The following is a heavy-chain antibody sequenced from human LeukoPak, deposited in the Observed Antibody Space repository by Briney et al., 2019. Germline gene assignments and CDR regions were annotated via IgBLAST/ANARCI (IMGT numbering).Heavy chain of an antibody. CDR2: IKQDGSEK. Sequence: GGSLRLSCAASGFTFSNYWMSWVRQAPGKGLEWVANIKQDGSEKYYVDSVKGRFTISRDNAKNSLYLQMNSLRAEDTAVYYCARDKEMATIEGFDYWGQGTLVTVSS. CDR1: GFTFSNYW. J-gene: IGHJ4*02. CDR3: ARDKEMATIEGFDY. D-gene: IGHD5-24*01. V-gene: IGHV3-7*01.